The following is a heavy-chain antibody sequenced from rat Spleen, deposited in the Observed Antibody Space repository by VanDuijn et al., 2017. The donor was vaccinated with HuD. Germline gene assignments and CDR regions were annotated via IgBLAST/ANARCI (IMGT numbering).Heavy chain of an antibody. CDR3: ARHGITTTSFDY. CDR1: GFTFSNYY. D-gene: IGHD1-10*01. V-gene: IGHV5-25*01. CDR2: ISTGGGNT. J-gene: IGHJ2*01. Sequence: EVQLVESGGGLVQPGRSMKLSCAASGFTFSNYYMAWVRQAPTKGLEWVASISTGGGNTYYRDSVKGRFTISRDNAKSTLYLQMDSLRSEDTATYYCARHGITTTSFDYWGQGVMVTVSS.